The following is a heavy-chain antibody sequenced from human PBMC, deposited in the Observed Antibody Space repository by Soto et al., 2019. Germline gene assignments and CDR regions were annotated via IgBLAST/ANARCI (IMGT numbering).Heavy chain of an antibody. D-gene: IGHD3-9*01. V-gene: IGHV1-8*01. Sequence: QVQVVQSKAEVKKPGASVKVSCKTSGNTFTDYDINWVRQAPGQGLEWMGWVSPDSGNAGYAQQFQGRVSMTSDTSTSTVYMELTSLRSEDTAVYFCEVTTGYWGQGTMVTVSS. CDR3: EVTTGY. J-gene: IGHJ4*02. CDR1: GNTFTDYD. CDR2: VSPDSGNA.